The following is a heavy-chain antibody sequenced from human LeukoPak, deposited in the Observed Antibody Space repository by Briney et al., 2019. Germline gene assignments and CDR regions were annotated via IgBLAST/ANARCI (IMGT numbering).Heavy chain of an antibody. Sequence: GRSLRLSCAASGFTFSHYGMHWVRQAPGKGLGWVAVISYDGSNKYYADSVKGRFTISRDNSKNTLYLQMNSLRAEDTAVYYCAKGKIVVVPAAMDYWGQGTLVTVSS. D-gene: IGHD2-2*01. J-gene: IGHJ4*02. CDR3: AKGKIVVVPAAMDY. CDR1: GFTFSHYG. CDR2: ISYDGSNK. V-gene: IGHV3-30*18.